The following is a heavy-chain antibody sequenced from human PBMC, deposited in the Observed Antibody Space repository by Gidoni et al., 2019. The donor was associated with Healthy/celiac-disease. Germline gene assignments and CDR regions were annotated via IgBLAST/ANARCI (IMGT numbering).Heavy chain of an antibody. D-gene: IGHD4-17*01. CDR1: GFTFRSYA. CDR2: ISGSGGST. V-gene: IGHV3-23*01. CDR3: AKARGVTTVTKGGY. Sequence: EVQLLESGGGLVQPGGSLRLSCAPCGFTFRSYAMSWVRQAPGKGLAWVSAISGSGGSTYYADSVKGRFTISRDNSKNTLYLQMNSLRAEDTAVYYCAKARGVTTVTKGGYWGQGTLVTVSS. J-gene: IGHJ4*02.